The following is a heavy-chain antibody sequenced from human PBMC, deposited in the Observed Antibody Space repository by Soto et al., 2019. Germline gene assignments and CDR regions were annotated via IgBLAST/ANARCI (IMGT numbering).Heavy chain of an antibody. CDR1: GGSISSYY. J-gene: IGHJ4*02. CDR3: ASQGYGDYLDY. Sequence: QVQLQESGPGLVKASETLSLTCTVSGGSISSYYWSWIRQPPGKGLEWIGYIFYSGSTNYNPSLKRRVTISVDTSMNQFSLKLSSVTAADTAVYYCASQGYGDYLDYWGQGTLVTVSS. CDR2: IFYSGST. D-gene: IGHD4-17*01. V-gene: IGHV4-59*01.